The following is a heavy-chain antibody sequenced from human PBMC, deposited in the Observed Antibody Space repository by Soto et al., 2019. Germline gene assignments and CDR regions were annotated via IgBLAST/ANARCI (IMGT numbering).Heavy chain of an antibody. Sequence: GASVKVSCKASGYTFTSYAMHWVRQAPGQRLEWMGWINAGNGNTKYSQKFQGRVTITRDTSASTAYMELSSLRSEDTAVYYCAREIGVVAAKPAGFAPWAKGTVVTVSS. J-gene: IGHJ5*02. V-gene: IGHV1-3*01. CDR3: AREIGVVAAKPAGFAP. CDR1: GYTFTSYA. CDR2: INAGNGNT. D-gene: IGHD2-15*01.